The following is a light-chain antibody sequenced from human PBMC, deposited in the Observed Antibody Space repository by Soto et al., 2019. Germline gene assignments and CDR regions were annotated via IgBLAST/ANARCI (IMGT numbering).Light chain of an antibody. J-gene: IGKJ4*01. V-gene: IGKV3-20*01. CDR1: QSVSSSS. CDR2: GAS. CDR3: QQYGSSPIT. Sequence: EIVLTQSPGTLSLSPGERATLSCRASQSVSSSSLAWYQQKPGQAPRLLIYGASSRATGIPDRFSGSGSGTDFTLTISRLEPEDFAVYYCQQYGSSPITFGGGTKVDI.